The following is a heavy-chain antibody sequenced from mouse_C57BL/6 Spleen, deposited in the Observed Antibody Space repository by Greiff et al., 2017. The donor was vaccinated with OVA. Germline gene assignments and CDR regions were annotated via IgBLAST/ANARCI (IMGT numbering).Heavy chain of an antibody. J-gene: IGHJ2*01. CDR3: ARRGQTGVFDY. CDR2: INPGSGGT. V-gene: IGHV1-54*01. D-gene: IGHD4-1*01. CDR1: GYAFTNYL. Sequence: VKLMESGAELVRPGTSVKVSCKASGYAFTNYLIEWVKQRPGQGLEWIGVINPGSGGTNYNEKFKGKATLTADKSSSTAYMQLSSLTSEDSAVYFCARRGQTGVFDYWGQGTTLTVSS.